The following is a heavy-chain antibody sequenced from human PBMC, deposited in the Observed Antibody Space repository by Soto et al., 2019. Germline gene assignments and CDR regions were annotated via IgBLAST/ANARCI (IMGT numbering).Heavy chain of an antibody. CDR1: GGSITSADSY. V-gene: IGHV4-31*03. D-gene: IGHD3-9*01. Sequence: SETLSLTCTVSGGSITSADSYWFWIRQHPGKGLEWIGYIAYSGDTYFNPSLRSRLSISSETYKNQFSLKMSSVTAADKAFYYCERDFEKSAIGPWGQRPLVTVCS. J-gene: IGHJ5*02. CDR2: IAYSGDT. CDR3: ERDFEKSAIGP.